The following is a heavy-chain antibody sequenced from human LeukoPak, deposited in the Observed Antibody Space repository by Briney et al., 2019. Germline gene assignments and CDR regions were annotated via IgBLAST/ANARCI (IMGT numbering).Heavy chain of an antibody. Sequence: GASVKVSCKAFGYSLTNYYVHWVRQAPGQGLEWMGEINPSGGSTNYAQKFQGRVTITTDESTSTAYMELSSLRSEDTAVYYCATDRNSSGWYSHYYYMDVWGKGTTVTVSS. V-gene: IGHV1-46*01. CDR3: ATDRNSSGWYSHYYYMDV. D-gene: IGHD6-19*01. J-gene: IGHJ6*03. CDR2: INPSGGST. CDR1: GYSLTNYY.